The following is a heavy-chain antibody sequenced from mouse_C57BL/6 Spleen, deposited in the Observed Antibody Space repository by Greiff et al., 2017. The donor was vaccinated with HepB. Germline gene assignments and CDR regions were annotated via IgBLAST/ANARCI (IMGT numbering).Heavy chain of an antibody. CDR3: VREENARDY. V-gene: IGHV5-4*01. CDR1: GFTFSSYA. Sequence: DVMLVESGGGLVKPGGSLKLSCAASGFTFSSYAMSWVRQTPEKRLEWVATISDGGSYTYYPDNVKGRFTISRDNAKNNLYLQMSHLKSEDTAMYYCVREENARDYWGQGTSVTVSS. CDR2: ISDGGSYT. J-gene: IGHJ4*01.